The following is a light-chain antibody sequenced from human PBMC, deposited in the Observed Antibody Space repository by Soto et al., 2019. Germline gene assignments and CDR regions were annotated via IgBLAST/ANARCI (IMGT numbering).Light chain of an antibody. CDR3: SSYAGSNNPVV. Sequence: QSALTQPPSAPGSPGQSVTISCTGTSSDVGGSNYVSWYQQHPGKAPKLMIYEVSKRPSGVPDRFSGSKSGNTASLSVSGLQGEDEADYYCSSYAGSNNPVVFGGGTKLTVL. V-gene: IGLV2-8*01. CDR1: SSDVGGSNY. J-gene: IGLJ2*01. CDR2: EVS.